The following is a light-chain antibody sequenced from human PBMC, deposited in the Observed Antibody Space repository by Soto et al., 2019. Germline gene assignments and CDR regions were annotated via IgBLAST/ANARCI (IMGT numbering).Light chain of an antibody. J-gene: IGKJ4*01. CDR3: QQANSFPHT. V-gene: IGKV1-12*01. CDR1: QVISSW. CDR2: PAS. Sequence: DIPMTHSPSSVSASVVYRVTITCRASQVISSWLAWYQQKPGKAPKLLIYPASSLQSGVPSRFSGSGSGTDFTLTISSLQPEDFATYYCQQANSFPHTFGGGTKVEIK.